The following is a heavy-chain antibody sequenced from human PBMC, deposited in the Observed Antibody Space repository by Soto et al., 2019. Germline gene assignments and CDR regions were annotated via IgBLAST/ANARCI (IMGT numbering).Heavy chain of an antibody. CDR2: IYHSGST. Sequence: SEILSLTCAVSGGSISSGGYSWSWIRQPPGKGLEWIGYIYHSGSTYYNPSLKSRVTISVDRSKNQFSLKLSSVTAADTAVYYCARGQDYYDSSGYYFGYFDYWGQGTLVTVSS. CDR3: ARGQDYYDSSGYYFGYFDY. CDR1: GGSISSGGYS. V-gene: IGHV4-30-2*01. D-gene: IGHD3-22*01. J-gene: IGHJ4*02.